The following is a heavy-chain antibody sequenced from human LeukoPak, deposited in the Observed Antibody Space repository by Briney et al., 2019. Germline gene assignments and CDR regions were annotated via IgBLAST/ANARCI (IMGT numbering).Heavy chain of an antibody. D-gene: IGHD2-15*01. Sequence: SETLSLTCTVSGGSISSYYWSWIRQPPGKGLEWIGYIYYSGSTNCNPSLKSRVTISVDTSKNQFSLKLSSVTAADTAVYYCARDRVELLPYSPQYYYYYGMDVWGQGTTVTVSS. J-gene: IGHJ6*02. CDR3: ARDRVELLPYSPQYYYYYGMDV. CDR2: IYYSGST. V-gene: IGHV4-59*01. CDR1: GGSISSYY.